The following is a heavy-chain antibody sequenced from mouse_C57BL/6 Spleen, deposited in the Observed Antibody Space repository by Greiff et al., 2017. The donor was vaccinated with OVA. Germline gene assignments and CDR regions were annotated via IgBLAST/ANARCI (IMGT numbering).Heavy chain of an antibody. Sequence: VQLQQSGTVLARPGASVKMSCKTSGYTFTSYWMHWVKQRPGQGLEWIGAIYPGNSDTSDNQKLKGKATLTAVTSASTAYMELSSLTNEDSAVYYCTRWGADGYYGWFAYWGQGTLVTVSA. V-gene: IGHV1-5*01. D-gene: IGHD2-3*01. CDR3: TRWGADGYYGWFAY. CDR1: GYTFTSYW. CDR2: IYPGNSDT. J-gene: IGHJ3*01.